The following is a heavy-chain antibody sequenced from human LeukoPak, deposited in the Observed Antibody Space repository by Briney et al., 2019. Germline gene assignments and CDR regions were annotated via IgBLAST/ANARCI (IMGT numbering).Heavy chain of an antibody. CDR2: INPNSGVT. V-gene: IGHV1-2*02. CDR1: GYTFTGYY. Sequence: ASVKVSCKASGYTFTGYYIHWVRQAPGQGLEWMGWINPNSGVTNYAQKFQGRVTMPRDTSITTAYMELSGLRSDDTAIYYCARGKLAAPGRTGYNWFDPWGQGTLVTVS. D-gene: IGHD6-13*01. CDR3: ARGKLAAPGRTGYNWFDP. J-gene: IGHJ5*02.